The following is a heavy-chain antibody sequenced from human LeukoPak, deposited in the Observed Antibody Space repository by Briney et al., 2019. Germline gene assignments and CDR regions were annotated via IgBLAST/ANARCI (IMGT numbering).Heavy chain of an antibody. Sequence: GGSLRLSCAASGVTFSSDSTNWVRQAPRKGLGWVSYISSSSSTIYYADSVNCRFTISSDNAKNSLYLQMNSLRAEDTAVYYCARGDQYYDILTGYFHDAFDIWGQGTMVTVSS. CDR3: ARGDQYYDILTGYFHDAFDI. CDR2: ISSSSSTI. J-gene: IGHJ3*02. D-gene: IGHD3-9*01. V-gene: IGHV3-48*01. CDR1: GVTFSSDS.